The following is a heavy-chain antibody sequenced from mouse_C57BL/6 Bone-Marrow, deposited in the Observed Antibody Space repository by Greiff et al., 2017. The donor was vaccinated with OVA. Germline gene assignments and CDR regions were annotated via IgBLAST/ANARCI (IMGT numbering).Heavy chain of an antibody. CDR2: ISSGGSYT. Sequence: EVQGVESGGDLVKPGGSLKLSCAASGFTFSSYGMSWVRQTPDKRLEWVATISSGGSYTYYPDSVKGRFTISRDNAKNTLYLHMSSLKSEDTAMYYCARQNWFDYWGQGTTLTVSS. CDR3: ARQNWFDY. CDR1: GFTFSSYG. V-gene: IGHV5-6*01. D-gene: IGHD4-1*01. J-gene: IGHJ2*01.